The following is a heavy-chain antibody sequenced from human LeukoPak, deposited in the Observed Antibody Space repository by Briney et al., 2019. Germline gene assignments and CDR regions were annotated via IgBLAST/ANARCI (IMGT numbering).Heavy chain of an antibody. D-gene: IGHD1-26*01. CDR3: ARGRIVGAPDY. Sequence: GGSLRLSCAASGFTFSSYSMNWVRQAPGKGLEWVSSISSSSSYIHSADSVRGRFTISRDNAKNSLFLQMNSLRAEDTAVYYCARGRIVGAPDYWGQGTLVTVSA. J-gene: IGHJ4*02. CDR1: GFTFSSYS. V-gene: IGHV3-21*01. CDR2: ISSSSSYI.